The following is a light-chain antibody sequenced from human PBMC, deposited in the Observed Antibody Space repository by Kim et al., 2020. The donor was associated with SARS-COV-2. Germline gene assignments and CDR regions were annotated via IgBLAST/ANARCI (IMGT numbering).Light chain of an antibody. CDR2: SNN. J-gene: IGLJ7*01. CDR3: QSYDSSLSHAV. CDR1: SSNSGSST. V-gene: IGLV1-44*01. Sequence: GQWVTFCGSGCSSNSGSSTVNWYQQIPGTAPKLLIYSNNQRPSAVPGRFSGSRSGTSASLSNAELRAEYEADYSCQSYDSSLSHAVFGGGTQLTVL.